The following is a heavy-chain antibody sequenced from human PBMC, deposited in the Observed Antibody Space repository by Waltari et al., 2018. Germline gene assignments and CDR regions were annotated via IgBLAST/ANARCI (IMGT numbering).Heavy chain of an antibody. D-gene: IGHD4-17*01. V-gene: IGHV1-18*01. CDR2: ISAYNGNT. Sequence: QVQLVQSGAEVKKPGASVKVSCKASGYTFTSYGISWLRQAPGQGLEWMGWISAYNGNTNYAQKLQGRVTMTTDTSTSTAYMELRSLRSDDTAVYYCAREVNGDFPYYYYGMDVWGQGTTVTVSS. CDR3: AREVNGDFPYYYYGMDV. J-gene: IGHJ6*02. CDR1: GYTFTSYG.